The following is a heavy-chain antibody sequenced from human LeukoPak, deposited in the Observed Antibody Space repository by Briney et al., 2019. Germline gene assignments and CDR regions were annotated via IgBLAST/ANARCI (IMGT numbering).Heavy chain of an antibody. V-gene: IGHV4-59*01. CDR1: GASMSNYY. CDR3: ARAYGSYYDY. J-gene: IGHJ4*02. Sequence: PSETLSLTCNVSGASMSNYYWVWIRQPPGKGLEWIGYINYSGSTNYNPSLKSRVTISVDTSKNQFSLKLSSVTAADTAVYYCARAYGSYYDYWGQGTLVTVSS. CDR2: INYSGST. D-gene: IGHD1-26*01.